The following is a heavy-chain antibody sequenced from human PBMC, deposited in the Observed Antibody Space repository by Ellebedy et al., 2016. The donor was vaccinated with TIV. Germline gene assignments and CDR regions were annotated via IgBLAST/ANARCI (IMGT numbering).Heavy chain of an antibody. J-gene: IGHJ3*02. CDR3: ARSRITTDLGAFDI. CDR1: GGSISSSSSY. V-gene: IGHV4-39*01. Sequence: SETLSLXXTVSGGSISSSSSYWGWIRQPPGKGLEWIGTMYYNGNTYYNPSLKSRVTISVDTSKNQFSLKLSSVTAADTAVYYCARSRITTDLGAFDIWGQGTMVTVSS. CDR2: MYYNGNT. D-gene: IGHD3-3*01.